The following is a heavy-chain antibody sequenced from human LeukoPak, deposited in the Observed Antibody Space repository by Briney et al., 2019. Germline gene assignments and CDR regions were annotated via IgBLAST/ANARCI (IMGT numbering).Heavy chain of an antibody. V-gene: IGHV1-2*02. Sequence: APVQAACKSSAYTFTGYYMHWVRQAPGHALEWMGWINPNSGDTNYAQKFQGRVTMTRDTSISTAYMELSRLRSDDTAVYYCATMYSSSWSHFDYWGQGTLVTVSS. CDR3: ATMYSSSWSHFDY. J-gene: IGHJ4*02. CDR1: AYTFTGYY. D-gene: IGHD6-13*01. CDR2: INPNSGDT.